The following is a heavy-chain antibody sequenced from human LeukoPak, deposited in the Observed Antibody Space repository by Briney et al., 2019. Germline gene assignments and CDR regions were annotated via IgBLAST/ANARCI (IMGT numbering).Heavy chain of an antibody. J-gene: IGHJ6*02. V-gene: IGHV1-18*01. CDR1: GYTFTSYG. CDR2: ISAYNGNT. CDR3: ARGSFWSSSWYDYYYGMDV. Sequence: ASVKVSCKASGYTFTSYGISWVRQAPGQGLEWMGWISAYNGNTNYAQKLQGRVTMTTDTSTSTAYMELRGLRSEDTAVYYCARGSFWSSSWYDYYYGMDVWGQGTTVTVSS. D-gene: IGHD6-13*01.